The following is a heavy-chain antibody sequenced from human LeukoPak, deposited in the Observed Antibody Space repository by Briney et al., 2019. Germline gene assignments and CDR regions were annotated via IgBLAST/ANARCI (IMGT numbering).Heavy chain of an antibody. Sequence: GGSLRLSCAASGFTFSSYAMHLVRQAPGKGLEWVAVISYDGSNKYYADSVKGRFTISRDNSKNTLYLQMNSLRAEDTAVYYCARDRRDYWGQGTLVTVSS. J-gene: IGHJ4*02. CDR1: GFTFSSYA. CDR3: ARDRRDY. V-gene: IGHV3-30-3*01. CDR2: ISYDGSNK.